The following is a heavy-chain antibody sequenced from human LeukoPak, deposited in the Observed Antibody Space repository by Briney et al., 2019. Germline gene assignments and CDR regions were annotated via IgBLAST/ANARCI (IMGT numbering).Heavy chain of an antibody. V-gene: IGHV3-7*01. CDR2: ISKDGSER. CDR3: ARESKGRSKIDY. CDR1: GFTFSGYW. Sequence: PGGSLRLSCAASGFTFSGYWMSWVRQAPGKGLEWVANISKDGSERYNVDSVKGRFTISRDNANKSLYLQMNSLRAEDTSVYYCARESKGRSKIDYWGQGTLVTVSS. J-gene: IGHJ4*02. D-gene: IGHD4-17*01.